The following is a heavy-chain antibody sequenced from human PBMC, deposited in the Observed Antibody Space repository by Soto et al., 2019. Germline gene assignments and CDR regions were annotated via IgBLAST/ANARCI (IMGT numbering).Heavy chain of an antibody. D-gene: IGHD2-21*02. V-gene: IGHV4-61*01. CDR2: IYYSGST. CDR3: ARVWVTHYDY. CDR1: GGSVIGRSYY. Sequence: SETLSLTCTVSGGSVIGRSYYCSWIQQPPGKGLEWIGYIYYSGSTNYNPSLKSRVTISVDTSKHQFSLKLSSVTAADTAVYFCARVWVTHYDYWGNGTLVTVSS. J-gene: IGHJ4*01.